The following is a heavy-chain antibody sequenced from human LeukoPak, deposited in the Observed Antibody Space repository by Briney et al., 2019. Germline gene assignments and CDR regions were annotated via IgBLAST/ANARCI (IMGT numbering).Heavy chain of an antibody. CDR3: AKDGEMATTGYYFDC. Sequence: GGSLRLSCAASGFTFNNNAMHWVRQAPGKGLEWVAVIWYDGSNKYYTDSVKGRFTISKDNSKNTLYLQMNSLRAEDTAVYYCAKDGEMATTGYYFDCWGQGTLVTVSS. J-gene: IGHJ4*02. CDR2: IWYDGSNK. D-gene: IGHD5-24*01. V-gene: IGHV3-33*06. CDR1: GFTFNNNA.